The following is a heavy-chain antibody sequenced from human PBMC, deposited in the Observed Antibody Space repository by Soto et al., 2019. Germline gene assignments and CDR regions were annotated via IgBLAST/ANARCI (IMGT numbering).Heavy chain of an antibody. D-gene: IGHD2-2*01. CDR3: ATGYCSSTSCHP. CDR2: IIPILGIA. V-gene: IGHV1-69*02. J-gene: IGHJ5*02. Sequence: SVKVSCKASGGTFSGYTISWVRQAPGQGLEWMGRIIPILGIANYAQKFQGRVTITADKSTSTAYMGLSSLRSEDTAVYYCATGYCSSTSCHPWGQGTLVTVSS. CDR1: GGTFSGYT.